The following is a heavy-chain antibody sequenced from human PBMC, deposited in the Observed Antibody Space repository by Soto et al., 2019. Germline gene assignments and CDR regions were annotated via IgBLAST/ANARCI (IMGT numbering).Heavy chain of an antibody. Sequence: WGSLRLSCAASGFTFGTYAMNWVRQAPGKGLEWVSSTPGSGGSAYYADSVRGRFTISRDNSKNTVYLQLDSLRPEDSAIYYCAKGGSSGWFYFDFWGQGTQVTVSS. D-gene: IGHD6-19*01. CDR2: TPGSGGSA. CDR3: AKGGSSGWFYFDF. CDR1: GFTFGTYA. V-gene: IGHV3-23*01. J-gene: IGHJ4*02.